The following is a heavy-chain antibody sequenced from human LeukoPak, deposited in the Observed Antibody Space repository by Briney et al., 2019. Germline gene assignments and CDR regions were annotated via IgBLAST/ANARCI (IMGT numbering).Heavy chain of an antibody. CDR3: AKDRGYSYGSDAFDI. CDR1: GFTFDDYA. V-gene: IGHV3-9*01. J-gene: IGHJ3*02. D-gene: IGHD5-18*01. Sequence: GGSLRLSCAASGFTFDDYAMHWVRHAPGKGLEWVSGISWNSGSIGYADSVKGRFTISRDNAKNSLYLQMNSLRAEDTALYYCAKDRGYSYGSDAFDIWGQGTMVTVSS. CDR2: ISWNSGSI.